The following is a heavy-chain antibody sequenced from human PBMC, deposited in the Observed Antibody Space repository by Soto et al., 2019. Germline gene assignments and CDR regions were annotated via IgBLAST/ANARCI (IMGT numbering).Heavy chain of an antibody. D-gene: IGHD5-18*01. CDR3: ARGYVDTGLRGDMDV. CDR2: ISSSGDTI. J-gene: IGHJ6*02. CDR1: GFTFSSYE. Sequence: PGGSLRLSCEASGFTFSSYEIHWVRQAPGKGPEWISYISSSGDTIYYSESVEGRFTTSRDNAKNSLFLQMNSLRAEDTAVYHCARGYVDTGLRGDMDVWGQGTTVTVSS. V-gene: IGHV3-48*03.